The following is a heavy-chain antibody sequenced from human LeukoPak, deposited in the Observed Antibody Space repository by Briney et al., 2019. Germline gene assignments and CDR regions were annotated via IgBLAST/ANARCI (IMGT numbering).Heavy chain of an antibody. Sequence: SETLSLTCAVSGYSISSGYYWGWIRQPPGKGLEWIGSIYHSGSTYYNPSLKSRVTISVDTSKNQFSLKLSSVTAADTAVYYCARNPGSYDWFDPWGQGTLVTVSS. J-gene: IGHJ5*02. CDR1: GYSISSGYY. V-gene: IGHV4-38-2*01. CDR2: IYHSGST. D-gene: IGHD1-26*01. CDR3: ARNPGSYDWFDP.